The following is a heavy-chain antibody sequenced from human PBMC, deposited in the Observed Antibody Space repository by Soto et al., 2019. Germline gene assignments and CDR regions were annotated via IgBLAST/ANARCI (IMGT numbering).Heavy chain of an antibody. V-gene: IGHV3-48*01. D-gene: IGHD4-17*01. CDR3: ARGWDYGDC. Sequence: EVQLVESGGGLVQPGGSLRLSCAASGFIFSDYSMNWVRQAPGKGLEWVSYITSTSNTIYYADSVKGRFTISRDNAKNSLYLQMNSLRVEDTAVYYCARGWDYGDCWGQVTLVTVSS. CDR2: ITSTSNTI. CDR1: GFIFSDYS. J-gene: IGHJ4*02.